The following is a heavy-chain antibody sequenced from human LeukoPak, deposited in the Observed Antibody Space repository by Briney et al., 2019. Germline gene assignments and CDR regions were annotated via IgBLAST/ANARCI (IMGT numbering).Heavy chain of an antibody. J-gene: IGHJ6*02. CDR2: ISAYNGNT. Sequence: ASVKVSCKASGYTFTSYGISWVRQAPGQGLEWMGWISAYNGNTNYAQKLQGRVTMTTDTSTSTAYMELRSLRSDDTAVYYCARDVVALGAAEIFYYYYGMDVWGQGTTVTVSS. D-gene: IGHD3-16*01. V-gene: IGHV1-18*01. CDR1: GYTFTSYG. CDR3: ARDVVALGAAEIFYYYYGMDV.